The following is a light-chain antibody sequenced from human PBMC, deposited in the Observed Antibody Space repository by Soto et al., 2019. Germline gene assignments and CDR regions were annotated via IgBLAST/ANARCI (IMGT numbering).Light chain of an antibody. J-gene: IGKJ1*01. CDR2: DVS. CDR1: QGISSW. V-gene: IGKV1-12*01. Sequence: DIQMTQSPSSVSASVGDRVTITCRASQGISSWLAWYQQKPGKAPKLLIYDVSSLQSGVPSRFSGSGSGTDFTLTISSLQPEDVAIYYCQKYNSGLITFGQGTKVDIK. CDR3: QKYNSGLIT.